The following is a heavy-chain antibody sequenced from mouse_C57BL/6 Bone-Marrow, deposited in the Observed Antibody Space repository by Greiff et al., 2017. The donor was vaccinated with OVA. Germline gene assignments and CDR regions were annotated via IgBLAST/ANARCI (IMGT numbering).Heavy chain of an antibody. D-gene: IGHD1-1*01. Sequence: QVQLQQPGAELVMPGASVKLSCKASGYTFTSYWMHWVKQRPGQGLEWIGEIDPSDSYTNYNQKFMGKSTLTVDKSSSTAYMQLSSLTSEDSAVYYCARYYYGSSYNWYFDVWGTGTTVTVSS. J-gene: IGHJ1*03. CDR2: IDPSDSYT. CDR1: GYTFTSYW. CDR3: ARYYYGSSYNWYFDV. V-gene: IGHV1-69*01.